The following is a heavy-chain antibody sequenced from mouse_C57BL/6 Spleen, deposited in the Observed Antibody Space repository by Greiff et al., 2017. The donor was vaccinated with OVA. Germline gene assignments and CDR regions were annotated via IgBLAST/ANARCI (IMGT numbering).Heavy chain of an antibody. D-gene: IGHD1-1*01. CDR2: INPNNGGT. J-gene: IGHJ4*01. Sequence: VQLQQSGPELVKPGASVKISCKASGYTFTDYYMNWVKQSHGKSLEWIGDINPNNGGTSYNQKFKGKATLTVDKSSSTAYMELRSLTSEDSAVYYCARWITTYYYAMDYWGQGTSVTVSS. CDR1: GYTFTDYY. CDR3: ARWITTYYYAMDY. V-gene: IGHV1-26*01.